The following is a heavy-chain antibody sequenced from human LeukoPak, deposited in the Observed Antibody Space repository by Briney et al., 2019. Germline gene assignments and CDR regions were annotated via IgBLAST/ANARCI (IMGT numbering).Heavy chain of an antibody. CDR3: AKNQGQWLVPVDY. V-gene: IGHV3-23*01. J-gene: IGHJ4*02. CDR2: MSGSGGRT. CDR1: GFTFSNYA. Sequence: GGSLGLSCAASGFTFSNYAMSWVRQAPGKGLEWVSSMSGSGGRTYYADSVKGRFTISRDNSKNTLYLQMNNLRAEDTALYYCAKNQGQWLVPVDYWCQGTLVTVSS. D-gene: IGHD6-19*01.